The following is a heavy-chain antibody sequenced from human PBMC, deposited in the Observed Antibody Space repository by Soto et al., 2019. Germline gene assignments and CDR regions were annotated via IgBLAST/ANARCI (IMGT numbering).Heavy chain of an antibody. Sequence: ASVKVSCKASGYTFTSYAMHWVCQAPGQRLEWMGWINAGNGNTKYSQKFQGRVTITRDTSASTAYMELSSLRSEDTAVYYCARDLSLWPSPLNWFDPWGQGTLVTVSS. CDR3: ARDLSLWPSPLNWFDP. D-gene: IGHD3-10*01. V-gene: IGHV1-3*01. CDR2: INAGNGNT. CDR1: GYTFTSYA. J-gene: IGHJ5*02.